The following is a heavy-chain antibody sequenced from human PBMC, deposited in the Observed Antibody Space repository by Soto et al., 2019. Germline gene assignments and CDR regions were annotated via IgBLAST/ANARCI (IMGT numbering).Heavy chain of an antibody. V-gene: IGHV4-61*01. Sequence: SETLSLTCTVSGGSVSSGSHYWSWIRQPPGKRLEWVGYVYYSGSTNYNPSLQSRVTISVDTSKNQFSLKMNSVTAADTAVYYCARGHDFWSGFSYFDYWGQGTLVTLSS. CDR2: VYYSGST. CDR3: ARGHDFWSGFSYFDY. J-gene: IGHJ4*02. CDR1: GGSVSSGSHY. D-gene: IGHD3-3*01.